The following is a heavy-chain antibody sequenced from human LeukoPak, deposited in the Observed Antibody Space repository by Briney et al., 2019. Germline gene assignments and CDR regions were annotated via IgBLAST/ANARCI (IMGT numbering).Heavy chain of an antibody. V-gene: IGHV4-39*01. Sequence: LETLSLTCTVSGGSISSSSYYWGWIRQPPGKGLEWIGSIYYSGSTYYNPSLKSRVTISVDTSKNQCSLKLSSVTAADTAVYYCASEGLDENYYYYMDVWGKGTTVTVSS. D-gene: IGHD6-19*01. CDR3: ASEGLDENYYYYMDV. J-gene: IGHJ6*03. CDR1: GGSISSSSYY. CDR2: IYYSGST.